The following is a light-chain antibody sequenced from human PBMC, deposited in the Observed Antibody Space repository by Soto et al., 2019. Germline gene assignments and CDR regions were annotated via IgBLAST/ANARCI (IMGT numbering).Light chain of an antibody. CDR1: QNLNVY. J-gene: IGKJ4*01. V-gene: IGKV1-39*01. CDR3: QQSYRTPLT. CDR2: AAS. Sequence: DIKMTQSPSSLSASVGDRVTITCRTSQNLNVYLNWYQQKPGKAPNLLIYAASILQTGVPSRFSGSGIGTEFTLTISSLQPEDFATYFCQQSYRTPLTFGGGTKVDIK.